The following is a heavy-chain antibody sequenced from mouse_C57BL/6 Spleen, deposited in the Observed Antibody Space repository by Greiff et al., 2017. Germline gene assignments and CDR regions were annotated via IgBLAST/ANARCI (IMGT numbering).Heavy chain of an antibody. CDR2: ISYDGSN. CDR3: ARGYGFSPWFAY. J-gene: IGHJ3*01. V-gene: IGHV3-6*01. CDR1: GYSITSGYY. Sequence: EVQLVESGPGLVKPSQSLSLTCSVTGYSITSGYYWNWIRQFPGNKLEWMGYISYDGSNNYNPSLKNRISLTRDTSKNQFFLKLNSVTTEDTATYYCARGYGFSPWFAYWGQGTLVTVSA. D-gene: IGHD1-1*01.